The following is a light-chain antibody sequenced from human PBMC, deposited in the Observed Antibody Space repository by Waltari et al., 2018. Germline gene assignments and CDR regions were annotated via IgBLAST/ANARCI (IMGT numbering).Light chain of an antibody. V-gene: IGLV2-23*01. J-gene: IGLJ3*02. CDR3: CSFAGSNTWV. CDR1: HSDVGGYDR. Sequence: QSALTQPASVSGSPGQSITISCTGTHSDVGGYDRVSWYQQHPDKAPKVMIYEDTKRPSGVSYRFSGSKSGNTASLTISGLQAEDEADYYCCSFAGSNTWVFGGGTKLTVL. CDR2: EDT.